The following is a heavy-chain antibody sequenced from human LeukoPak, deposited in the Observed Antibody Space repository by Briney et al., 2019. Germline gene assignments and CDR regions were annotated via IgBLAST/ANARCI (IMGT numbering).Heavy chain of an antibody. D-gene: IGHD4-23*01. Sequence: GASVKVSCKASGYTFTSYYMHWVRQAPGQGLEWMGIINPSGGSTSYAQKFQGRATMTRDTSTSTVYMELSSLRSEDTAVYYCARDTYGGNSDGGEANAFDIWGQGTMVTVSS. CDR1: GYTFTSYY. CDR3: ARDTYGGNSDGGEANAFDI. V-gene: IGHV1-46*01. CDR2: INPSGGST. J-gene: IGHJ3*02.